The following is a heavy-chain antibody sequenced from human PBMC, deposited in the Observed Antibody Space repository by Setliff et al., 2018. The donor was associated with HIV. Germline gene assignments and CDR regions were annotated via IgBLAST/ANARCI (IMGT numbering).Heavy chain of an antibody. V-gene: IGHV4-61*02. CDR1: GGSISSGNYY. J-gene: IGHJ6*03. D-gene: IGHD2-2*01. CDR2: IYSSGST. Sequence: PSETLSLTCTVSGGSISSGNYYWSWIRQPAGKGLEWIGRIYSSGSTNYNPSLKSRVTISINTSKNQLSLKLSSVTAADTAVYYCARDRDIVVVPASPQGYYYYMDVWGKGTTVTVSS. CDR3: ARDRDIVVVPASPQGYYYYMDV.